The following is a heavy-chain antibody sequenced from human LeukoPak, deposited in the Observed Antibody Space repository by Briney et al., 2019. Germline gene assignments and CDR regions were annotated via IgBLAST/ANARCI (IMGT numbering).Heavy chain of an antibody. CDR3: ARDPPDIVGGGDY. CDR2: INPNSGGT. Sequence: ASVKVSCKASGYTFTGYYMHWVRQAPGQGLEWMGWINPNSGGTNYAQKFQGRVTMTRDTSISTAYMELSRLRSDDTAVYYCARDPPDIVGGGDYWGQGTLVTVSS. J-gene: IGHJ4*02. V-gene: IGHV1-2*02. CDR1: GYTFTGYY. D-gene: IGHD1-26*01.